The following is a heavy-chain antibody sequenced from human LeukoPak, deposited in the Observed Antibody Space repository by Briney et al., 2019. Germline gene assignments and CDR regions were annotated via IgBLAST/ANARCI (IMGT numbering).Heavy chain of an antibody. CDR1: GFTFSSYA. Sequence: GGSLRLSRSASGFTFSSYAMHWVRQAPGKGLEYVSAISSNGGSTYYADSVKGRFTISRDNSKNTLYLQMSSLRAEDTAVYYCVKDLVVVPAAKGAFDIWGQGTMVTVSS. CDR3: VKDLVVVPAAKGAFDI. V-gene: IGHV3-64D*06. D-gene: IGHD2-2*01. CDR2: ISSNGGST. J-gene: IGHJ3*02.